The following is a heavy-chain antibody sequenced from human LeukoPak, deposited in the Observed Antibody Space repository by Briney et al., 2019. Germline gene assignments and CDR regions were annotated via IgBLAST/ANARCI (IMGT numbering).Heavy chain of an antibody. V-gene: IGHV3-74*01. CDR2: VGGDEKA. J-gene: IGHJ4*02. Sequence: GGSLRLSCAASGFIFNNYWMHWVRQAPGKGLVWVSGVGGDEKAHYADFVRGRFTISRDNSKKTVYLQMNSLTVEDTAVYYCAKDLSWWVTADYWGQGVLVTVSS. D-gene: IGHD2-21*02. CDR1: GFIFNNYW. CDR3: AKDLSWWVTADY.